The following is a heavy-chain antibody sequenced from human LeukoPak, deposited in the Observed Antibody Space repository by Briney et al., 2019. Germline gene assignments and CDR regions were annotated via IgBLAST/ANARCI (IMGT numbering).Heavy chain of an antibody. D-gene: IGHD6-19*01. CDR3: ARRRSSGWYYFDY. Sequence: SETLSLTCTVSGGSISSYYWSWIRQPLGKGLEWIGYIYYSGSTNYNPSLKSRVTISVDTSKNQFSLKLSSVTAADTAVYYCARRRSSGWYYFDYWGQGTLVTVSS. CDR2: IYYSGST. CDR1: GGSISSYY. J-gene: IGHJ4*02. V-gene: IGHV4-59*08.